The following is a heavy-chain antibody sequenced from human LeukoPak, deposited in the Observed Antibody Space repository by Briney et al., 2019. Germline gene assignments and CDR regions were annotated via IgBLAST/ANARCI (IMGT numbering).Heavy chain of an antibody. D-gene: IGHD7-27*01. Sequence: GESLKIPGKSSGYTFNTYWIGGVRQQPGKGLEWMAIVYPGDSKTRYSPSFQGHFTISADKTVTTAYLQWSSLEPSHSDVYYCARLSGGSWANTEYFPDWGQGTLVIVSS. CDR1: GYTFNTYW. CDR3: ARLSGGSWANTEYFPD. J-gene: IGHJ1*01. CDR2: VYPGDSKT. V-gene: IGHV5-51*01.